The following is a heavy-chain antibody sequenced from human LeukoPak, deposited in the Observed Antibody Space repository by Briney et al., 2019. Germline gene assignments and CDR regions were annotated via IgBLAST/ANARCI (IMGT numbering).Heavy chain of an antibody. CDR1: GGSISNYY. Sequence: SETLSLTCTVSGGSISNYYWSWIRRPLGKGLEWIGYIYYNGNTNYNPSLRSRVTISVDTSKNQFSLNLSSVTAADTAVYYCAREIRAVADFEYWGQGALITVSS. V-gene: IGHV4-59*01. CDR3: AREIRAVADFEY. D-gene: IGHD6-19*01. J-gene: IGHJ4*02. CDR2: IYYNGNT.